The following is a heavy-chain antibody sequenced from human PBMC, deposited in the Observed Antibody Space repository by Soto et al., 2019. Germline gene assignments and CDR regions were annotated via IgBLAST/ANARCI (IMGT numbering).Heavy chain of an antibody. Sequence: GGSLRVSCAASGFTFSSYSMNWVRQAPGKGLEWVSSISSSSSYIYYADSVKGRFTISRDNAKNSLYLQMNSLRAEDTAVYYCASGYGSSWFWFDPWGQGTLVTVSS. CDR3: ASGYGSSWFWFDP. D-gene: IGHD6-13*01. CDR1: GFTFSSYS. J-gene: IGHJ5*02. V-gene: IGHV3-21*01. CDR2: ISSSSSYI.